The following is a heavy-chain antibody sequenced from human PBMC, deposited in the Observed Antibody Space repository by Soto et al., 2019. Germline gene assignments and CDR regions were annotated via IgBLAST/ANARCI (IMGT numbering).Heavy chain of an antibody. V-gene: IGHV1-18*01. J-gene: IGHJ4*02. Sequence: ASVKVSCKASGYTFTSYGISWVRQAPGQGLEWMGWISAYNGNTNYAQKLQGRVTMTTDTSTSTAYMELRSLRSDDTAVYYCARPYCSSTSCYLEYWGQGTLVTVSS. CDR2: ISAYNGNT. CDR1: GYTFTSYG. D-gene: IGHD2-2*01. CDR3: ARPYCSSTSCYLEY.